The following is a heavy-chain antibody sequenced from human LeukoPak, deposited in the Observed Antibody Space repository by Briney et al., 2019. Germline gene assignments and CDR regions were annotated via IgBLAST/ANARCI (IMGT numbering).Heavy chain of an antibody. CDR3: AKRGVVIRVVLVGFHKEAYYFES. J-gene: IGHJ4*02. CDR1: GITLSNYG. V-gene: IGHV3-23*01. CDR2: ISDSGGST. D-gene: IGHD3/OR15-3a*01. Sequence: GGSLRLSCAVSGITLSNYGMSWVRQAPGKGLEWVAGISDSGGSTKYADSVKGRFTISRDNPKNTLFLQMNSLRAEDTAVYFCAKRGVVIRVVLVGFHKEAYYFESWGQGAMVTVSS.